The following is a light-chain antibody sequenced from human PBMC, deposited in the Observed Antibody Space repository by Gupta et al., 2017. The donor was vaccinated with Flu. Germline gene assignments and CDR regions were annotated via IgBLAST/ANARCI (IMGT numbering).Light chain of an antibody. V-gene: IGKV4-1*01. CDR1: QSVFCSSNNKNF. CDR2: WAS. Sequence: DIVMTQSPDSLAVSLGERATINCKSDQSVFCSSNNKNFLAWYQQKPGQPPKLLIYWASTRESGVPDRFSGSGSGTDFTLTISSLQAEDVAFYYCQQYDSSAQAFGQGTTLAIK. CDR3: QQYDSSAQA. J-gene: IGKJ2*01.